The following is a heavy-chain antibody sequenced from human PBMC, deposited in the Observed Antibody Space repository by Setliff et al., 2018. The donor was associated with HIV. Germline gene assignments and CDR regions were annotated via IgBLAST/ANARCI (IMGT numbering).Heavy chain of an antibody. V-gene: IGHV1-2*02. CDR1: GYTFIGYY. Sequence: GASVKVSCKASGYTFIGYYMYWVRQAPGQGLEWMGWINANSGGTKNAQKFQGRVTMTRDTSTSTAYMELSRLRSDDTAVYYCARGAWNSHYYYDTLSNPSSGYFQHWGQGTLVTVSS. CDR3: ARGAWNSHYYYDTLSNPSSGYFQH. J-gene: IGHJ1*01. D-gene: IGHD3-9*01. CDR2: INANSGGT.